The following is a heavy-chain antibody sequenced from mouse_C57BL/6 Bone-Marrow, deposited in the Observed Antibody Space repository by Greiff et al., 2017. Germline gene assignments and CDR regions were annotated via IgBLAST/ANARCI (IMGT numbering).Heavy chain of an antibody. V-gene: IGHV1-26*01. CDR3: ARCSRGYFDV. J-gene: IGHJ1*03. CDR1: GYTFTDYY. Sequence: VQLQQSGPELVKPGASVQISCKASGYTFTDYYMTWVKQSHGKSLEWIGDINPNNGGTSYNQKFKAKATLTVDKSAITAYMELRSLTSEDSAVEYCARCSRGYFDVWGTGTTVTVSS. CDR2: INPNNGGT.